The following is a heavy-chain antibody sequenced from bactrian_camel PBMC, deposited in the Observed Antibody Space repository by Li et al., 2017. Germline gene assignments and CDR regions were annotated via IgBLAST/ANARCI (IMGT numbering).Heavy chain of an antibody. V-gene: IGHV3S28*01. CDR3: AADLVAGRPPDPRDFSY. CDR2: LYTGSGSK. D-gene: IGHD6*01. CDR1: CTDSIVY. J-gene: IGHJ6*01. Sequence: QVKLVESGGGSAQAGGSLRPSCRCTDSIVYMGWFRQAPGKEREGVACLYTGSGSKYYADSVKGRFAVSQDNAKNTLYLQMNSLKPEDTAMYYCAADLVAGRPPDPRDFSYWGQGTQVTVS.